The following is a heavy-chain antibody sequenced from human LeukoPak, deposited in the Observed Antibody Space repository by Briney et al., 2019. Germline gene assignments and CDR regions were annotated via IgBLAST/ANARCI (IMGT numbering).Heavy chain of an antibody. Sequence: GASVKVSCKASGYTFTSYDINWVRQATGQGLEWMGWMNPNSGNTGYAQKFQGRVTMTRNTSISTAYMELSSLRSEDTAVYYCARKPPGGPHYVLYYYGMDVWGQGTTVTVSS. J-gene: IGHJ6*02. CDR2: MNPNSGNT. CDR3: ARKPPGGPHYVLYYYGMDV. D-gene: IGHD2/OR15-2a*01. V-gene: IGHV1-8*01. CDR1: GYTFTSYD.